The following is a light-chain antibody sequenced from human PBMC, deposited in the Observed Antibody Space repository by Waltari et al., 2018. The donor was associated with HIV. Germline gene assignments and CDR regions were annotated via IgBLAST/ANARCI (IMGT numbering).Light chain of an antibody. CDR2: EDK. CDR3: QTYYSSTQGWV. V-gene: IGLV6-57*04. J-gene: IGLJ3*02. Sequence: NFMLTQPPSVSESPGKTVTISCTRSSGSTASNYVQWYPHRPGSAPTTVIDEDKHRPSGGPDRFSESIDSSSNSASLTISGLKTEDEADYYCQTYYSSTQGWVFGGGTKLTVL. CDR1: SGSTASNY.